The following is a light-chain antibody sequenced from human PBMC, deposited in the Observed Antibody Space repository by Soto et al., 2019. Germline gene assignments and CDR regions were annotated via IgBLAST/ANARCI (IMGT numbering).Light chain of an antibody. CDR3: QQYSTYSRN. CDR2: QAS. V-gene: IGKV1-5*03. J-gene: IGKJ1*01. Sequence: DIQMTQSPSTLSASVGDRVTITCRASQTISTWLAWYQHKPGTAPKLLIYQASSLEPGVPSRFSGSGSGTEFTLTISSLQPDDFATYYCQQYSTYSRNFGQGTKVETK. CDR1: QTISTW.